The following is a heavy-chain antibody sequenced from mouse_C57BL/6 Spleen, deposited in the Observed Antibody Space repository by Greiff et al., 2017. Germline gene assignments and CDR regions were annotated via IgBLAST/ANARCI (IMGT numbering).Heavy chain of an antibody. CDR3: AREDPANWDGFAY. Sequence: QVQLQQPGAELVRPGSSVKLSCKASGYTFTSYWMHWVKQRPIQGLEWIGNIDPSDSETTYNQKFKDKATLTVDKSSSTAYMQLSSLTAEDSAVYYCAREDPANWDGFAYWGQGALVTVSA. D-gene: IGHD4-1*01. CDR1: GYTFTSYW. V-gene: IGHV1-52*01. J-gene: IGHJ3*01. CDR2: IDPSDSET.